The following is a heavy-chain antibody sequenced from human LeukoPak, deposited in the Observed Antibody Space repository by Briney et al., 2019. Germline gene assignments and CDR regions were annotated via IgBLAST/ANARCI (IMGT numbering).Heavy chain of an antibody. J-gene: IGHJ6*02. V-gene: IGHV4-61*01. Sequence: SETLSLTCTVSGASVSSDSYYWSWIRQPPGKGLEWIGYIYHTGSTNHNPSLESRVTISVDTSKNQFSLKVTSVTAADTADYYCARGRNPEYFFSMDVWGQGTTVIVSS. D-gene: IGHD1-14*01. CDR1: GASVSSDSYY. CDR2: IYHTGST. CDR3: ARGRNPEYFFSMDV.